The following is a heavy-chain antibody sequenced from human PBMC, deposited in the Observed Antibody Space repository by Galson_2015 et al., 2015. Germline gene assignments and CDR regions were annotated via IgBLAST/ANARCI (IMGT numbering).Heavy chain of an antibody. V-gene: IGHV3-21*01. CDR1: EFTSSSYY. CDR2: ISSTTTYI. CDR3: ARQILDYDFWSGYYPTNFDY. D-gene: IGHD3-3*01. Sequence: SLRLSCAASEFTSSSYYMSWVRQAPGEGLEWVSSISSTTTYIYYADSVKGRFTISRDNAKNSLYLQMDSLGAEDTAVYYCARQILDYDFWSGYYPTNFDYWGQGTLVTVSS. J-gene: IGHJ4*02.